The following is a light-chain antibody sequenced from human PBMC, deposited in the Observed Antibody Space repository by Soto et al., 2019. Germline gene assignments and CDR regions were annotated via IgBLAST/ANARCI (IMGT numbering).Light chain of an antibody. Sequence: DIVLTQSPGTLSLSPGERATLSCRASQSVSSGFLAWYQQKPGQAPRLLIYGASSRATGIPDRFSGSGSGTDLTLTISRLEPEDFAVYYCQQYGSSPQTFGQGTKVEI. V-gene: IGKV3-20*01. CDR1: QSVSSGF. CDR2: GAS. CDR3: QQYGSSPQT. J-gene: IGKJ1*01.